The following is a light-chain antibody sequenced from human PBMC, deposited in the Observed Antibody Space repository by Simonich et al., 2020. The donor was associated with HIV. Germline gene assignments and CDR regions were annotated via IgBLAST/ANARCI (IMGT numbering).Light chain of an antibody. V-gene: IGKV4-1*01. J-gene: IGKJ1*01. CDR3: QQYYSTPGT. Sequence: DLAMTQSPDSLAVSMGERATINSKSSQIVLYSSNNKNYFALYQQKQGQPPKLLIYWATTRESRVPDRFSGSGSGSDITLTISSMKAEDVAFYDCQQYYSTPGTFGQGTKVEIK. CDR2: WAT. CDR1: QIVLYSSNNKNY.